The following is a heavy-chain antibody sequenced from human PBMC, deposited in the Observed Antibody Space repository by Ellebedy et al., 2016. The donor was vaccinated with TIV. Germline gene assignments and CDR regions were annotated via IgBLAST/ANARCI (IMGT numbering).Heavy chain of an antibody. V-gene: IGHV5-51*01. CDR2: IYPGDSDT. CDR1: GYSFTSHW. D-gene: IGHD2-2*01. Sequence: GESLKISCKTSGYSFTSHWIGWVRQMPGKGLEWMGLIYPGDSDTKYSPSFQGHVTISADTSISTAYVQWNILKASDTALYYCATNPGYCSSTSCYYDAFDIWGQGTMVTVSS. J-gene: IGHJ3*02. CDR3: ATNPGYCSSTSCYYDAFDI.